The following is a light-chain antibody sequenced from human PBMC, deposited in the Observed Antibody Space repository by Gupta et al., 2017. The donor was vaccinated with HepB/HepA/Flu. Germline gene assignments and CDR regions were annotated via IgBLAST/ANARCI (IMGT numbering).Light chain of an antibody. CDR3: QQGLETPIT. Sequence: IQMTQSPSSLSASVGDKVTITCRASQSITNYLNWYQHKPGKAPKLLIYSTSTLQNEVPSRFSGSGSGTXFTLTIXSLQPEDFATYYCQQGLETPITFGXGTRLEIK. J-gene: IGKJ5*01. CDR2: STS. V-gene: IGKV1-39*01. CDR1: QSITNY.